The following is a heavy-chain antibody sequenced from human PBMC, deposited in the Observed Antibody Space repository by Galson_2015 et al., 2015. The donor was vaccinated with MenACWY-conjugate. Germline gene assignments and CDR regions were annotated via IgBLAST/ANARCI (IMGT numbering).Heavy chain of an antibody. CDR3: ASSEYGDLHRGAFDL. CDR2: MFRDGMS. Sequence: SLRLSCAASGLSVSYNYMSWVRQAPGKGLKWVSSMFRDGMSYYADSVRSRVTISRDNFQNMLYLQMNSLRVEDTAVYFCASSEYGDLHRGAFDLWGRGTLVTVS. J-gene: IGHJ3*01. D-gene: IGHD4-17*01. V-gene: IGHV3-53*01. CDR1: GLSVSYNY.